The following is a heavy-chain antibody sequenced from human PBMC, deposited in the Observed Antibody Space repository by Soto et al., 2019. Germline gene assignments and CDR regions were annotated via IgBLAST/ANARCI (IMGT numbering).Heavy chain of an antibody. D-gene: IGHD6-6*01. V-gene: IGHV4-30-2*01. J-gene: IGHJ5*02. CDR3: ASVTSSSAGNWFDP. Sequence: VSGGSIRRGGYSWSWIRQPPGKGLEWIGYIYHSGSTYYNPSLKSRVTISVDRSTDQFSLKLSSVTAAETAVYYCASVTSSSAGNWFDPWGRVTLVTVCS. CDR2: IYHSGST. CDR1: GGSIRRGGYS.